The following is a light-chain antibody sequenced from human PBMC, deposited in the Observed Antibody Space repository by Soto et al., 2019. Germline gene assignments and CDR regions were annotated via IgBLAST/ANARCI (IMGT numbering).Light chain of an antibody. J-gene: IGLJ2*01. V-gene: IGLV6-57*04. CDR1: SGSIASNY. CDR3: QSYHSGNVV. Sequence: NFMLTQPHSVSESPGKTVTISCTRSSGSIASNYVQWYQQRPGSAPTPVIYEDNERPSGVPDRFSGSIDRSSNSASLTISGLKTDDEADYYCQSYHSGNVVFGGGTKRTVL. CDR2: EDN.